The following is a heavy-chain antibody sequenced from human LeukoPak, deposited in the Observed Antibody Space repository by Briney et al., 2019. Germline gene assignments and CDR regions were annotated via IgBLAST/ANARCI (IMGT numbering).Heavy chain of an antibody. CDR3: ARYDTSGYYPDF. CDR1: GFTFNDYY. Sequence: PGGSLRLSCTASGFTFNDYYMSWIRQAPGKGPEWLSYISGSENTIYYADSVRGRFTISRDNAKNSLSLQMNSLRAEDTALYYCARYDTSGYYPDFWGQGTLLTVPS. J-gene: IGHJ4*02. V-gene: IGHV3-11*01. CDR2: ISGSENTI. D-gene: IGHD3-22*01.